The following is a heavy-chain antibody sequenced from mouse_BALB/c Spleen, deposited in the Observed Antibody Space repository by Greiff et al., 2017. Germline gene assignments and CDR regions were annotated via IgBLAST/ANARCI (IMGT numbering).Heavy chain of an antibody. CDR3: ARSLYYRYDRSYAMDY. J-gene: IGHJ4*01. Sequence: VQLQQSGAELVRPGTSVKVSCKASGYAFTNYLIEWVKQRPGQGLEWIGVINPGSGGTNYNEKFKVKATLTADKSSSTAYMQLSSLTSDDSAVYFCARSLYYRYDRSYAMDYWGQGTSVTVSS. V-gene: IGHV1-54*01. CDR1: GYAFTNYL. D-gene: IGHD2-14*01. CDR2: INPGSGGT.